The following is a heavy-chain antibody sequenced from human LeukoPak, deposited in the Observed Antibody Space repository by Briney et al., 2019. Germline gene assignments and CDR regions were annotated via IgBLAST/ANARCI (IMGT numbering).Heavy chain of an antibody. Sequence: PSETLSLTCTVSGGSIKNYFWSWIRQPAGRGLEWIGRIYTTGSTNYNPSLKSRVTMSVDTSKNQVSLRLNSVTAADTAVYYCARGGYYGSGNDFRFDPWGQGTLVTVSS. V-gene: IGHV4-4*07. D-gene: IGHD3-10*01. CDR1: GGSIKNYF. CDR3: ARGGYYGSGNDFRFDP. J-gene: IGHJ5*02. CDR2: IYTTGST.